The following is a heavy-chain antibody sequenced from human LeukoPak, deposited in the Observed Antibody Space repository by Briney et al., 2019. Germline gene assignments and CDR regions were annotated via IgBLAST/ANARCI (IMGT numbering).Heavy chain of an antibody. CDR1: GGSISSYY. Sequence: PSETLSLTCTVSGGSISSYYWSWIRQPPGKGLEWIGYIYYSESTNYNPSVKSRVTISVDTSKNQFSLKLSSVTAADTAVYYCARDVSGYYLYWGQGTLVTVSS. J-gene: IGHJ4*02. CDR2: IYYSEST. D-gene: IGHD3-22*01. V-gene: IGHV4-59*01. CDR3: ARDVSGYYLY.